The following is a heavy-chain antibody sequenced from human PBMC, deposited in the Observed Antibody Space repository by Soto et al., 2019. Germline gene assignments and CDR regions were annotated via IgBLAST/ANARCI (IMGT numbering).Heavy chain of an antibody. CDR3: ARDAVVWNGDDHYYYGLDV. Sequence: QIHLVQSGAEVKPPGASVKVSCKASDYTFISYGISWVRQAPGQGLEWMGWISVHNGNTNYPQKLQGRVSMTTNTSTNTAYMELRSPRSDDTAVYYCARDAVVWNGDDHYYYGLDVWGQGTTVTVSS. CDR2: ISVHNGNT. CDR1: DYTFISYG. V-gene: IGHV1-18*01. J-gene: IGHJ6*02. D-gene: IGHD1-1*01.